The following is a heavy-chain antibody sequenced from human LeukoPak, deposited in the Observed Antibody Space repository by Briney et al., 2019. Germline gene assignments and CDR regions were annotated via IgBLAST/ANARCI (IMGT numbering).Heavy chain of an antibody. CDR1: GGSFSGYY. CDR3: ARGLVVVVAATRGMDV. V-gene: IGHV4-34*01. J-gene: IGHJ6*02. CDR2: INHSGST. D-gene: IGHD2-15*01. Sequence: SETLSLTCAVSGGSFSGYYWSWIRQPPGKGLEWIGEINHSGSTNYNPSLKSRVTISVDTSKNQFSLKLSSVTAADTAVYYCARGLVVVVAATRGMDVWGQGTTVTVSS.